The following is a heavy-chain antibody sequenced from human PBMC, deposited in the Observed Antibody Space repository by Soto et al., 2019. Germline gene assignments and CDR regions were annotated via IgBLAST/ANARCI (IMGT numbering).Heavy chain of an antibody. CDR3: ARWWNDEEWVETMDV. V-gene: IGHV3-33*01. Sequence: QVQLVESGGAVVQPGRSLRLSCGASGFIFSEYGMHWVRQAPGKGLEWVAVIYYDGSNEHYSESVRGRFTISRDNSKNMLYLEINSLRAEDTAIYYCARWWNDEEWVETMDVWGQGTTVTGSS. CDR1: GFIFSEYG. CDR2: IYYDGSNE. J-gene: IGHJ6*01. D-gene: IGHD1-1*01.